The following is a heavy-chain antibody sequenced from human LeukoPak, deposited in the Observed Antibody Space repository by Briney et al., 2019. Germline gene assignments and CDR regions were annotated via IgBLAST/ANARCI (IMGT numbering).Heavy chain of an antibody. CDR1: GFTFSSYW. D-gene: IGHD2-15*01. V-gene: IGHV3-74*01. CDR3: AREVACSGGSCYSRFFDY. J-gene: IGHJ4*02. Sequence: PGGSLRLSCAASGFTFSSYWMHWVRQAPGKGLVWVSRISSDGSSTSYADSVKGRFTISRDNAKNTLYLQMNSLRAEDTAVYYCAREVACSGGSCYSRFFDYWGQGTLGTVSS. CDR2: ISSDGSST.